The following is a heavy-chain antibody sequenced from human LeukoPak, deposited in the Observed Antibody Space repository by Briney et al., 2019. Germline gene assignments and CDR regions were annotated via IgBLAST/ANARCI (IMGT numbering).Heavy chain of an antibody. J-gene: IGHJ4*02. CDR2: INPNSGGT. Sequence: ASVKVSCKASGYTFTGYYMHWVRQAPGQGLEWMGRINPNSGGTNYAQKFQGRVTMTRNTSISTAYMELSSLRSEDTAVYYCARGRITMVRGSRAALGYWGQGTLVTVSS. CDR3: ARGRITMVRGSRAALGY. CDR1: GYTFTGYY. D-gene: IGHD3-10*01. V-gene: IGHV1-2*06.